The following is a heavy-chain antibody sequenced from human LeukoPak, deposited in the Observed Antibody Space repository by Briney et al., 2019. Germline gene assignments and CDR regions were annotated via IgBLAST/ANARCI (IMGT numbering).Heavy chain of an antibody. D-gene: IGHD4-17*01. CDR2: ISYDGSIK. CDR3: AREDMTTVTTRWAFEI. CDR1: GFHFSHFA. Sequence: PGGSLSLFCAASGFHFSHFAMHWVRQAPGKGLEWVAVISYDGSIKYYADSVKGRFTISRDNSKDTLYLQMNSLRAEDTAVYYCAREDMTTVTTRWAFEIWGQGSMVTVSS. J-gene: IGHJ3*02. V-gene: IGHV3-30*04.